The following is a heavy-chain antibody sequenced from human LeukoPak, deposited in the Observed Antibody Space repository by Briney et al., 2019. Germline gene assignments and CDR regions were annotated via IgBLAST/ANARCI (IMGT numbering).Heavy chain of an antibody. D-gene: IGHD2-2*01. Sequence: SETLSLSCTVSGGSISSYYWSWIRQPPGKGLEWIGYIYYSGSTNYNPSLKSRVTISVDTSKNQFSLKLSSVTAADTAVYYCARDGAVVPAAKGYYYMDVWGKGTTVTVSS. CDR2: IYYSGST. J-gene: IGHJ6*03. CDR3: ARDGAVVPAAKGYYYMDV. V-gene: IGHV4-59*01. CDR1: GGSISSYY.